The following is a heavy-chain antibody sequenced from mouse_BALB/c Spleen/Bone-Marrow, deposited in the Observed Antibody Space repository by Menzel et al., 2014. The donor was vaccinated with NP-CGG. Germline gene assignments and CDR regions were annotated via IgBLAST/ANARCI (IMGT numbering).Heavy chain of an antibody. CDR2: IRNKANGYTT. Sequence: EVHLVESGGGLVQPGGSLRLSCATSGFTFTDYYMSWVRQPPGKALEWLGFIRNKANGYTTEYSASVKGRSTISRDNSQSILYLQMNTLRAEDSATYYCARALIVFDYWGQGTTLTVSS. V-gene: IGHV7-3*02. J-gene: IGHJ2*01. CDR1: GFTFTDYY. CDR3: ARALIVFDY.